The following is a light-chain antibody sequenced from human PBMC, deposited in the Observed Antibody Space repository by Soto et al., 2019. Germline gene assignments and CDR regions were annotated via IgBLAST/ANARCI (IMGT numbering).Light chain of an antibody. V-gene: IGKV3-15*01. CDR3: QQYNNWIT. J-gene: IGKJ4*01. Sequence: EIVMTQSPATLSVSPGERATLSCRTSQSVGSDLAWYQQKPGQAPRLLISGASTRATGIPARFSGSGSGTEFTLTISSLQSEDFAVYYCQQYNNWITFGGGTKVDIK. CDR2: GAS. CDR1: QSVGSD.